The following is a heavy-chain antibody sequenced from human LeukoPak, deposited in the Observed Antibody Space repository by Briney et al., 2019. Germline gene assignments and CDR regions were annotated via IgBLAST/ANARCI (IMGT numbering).Heavy chain of an antibody. CDR1: GGTFSSYA. J-gene: IGHJ5*02. CDR2: IIPILGIA. CDR3: ARVRGNSYGYTNWFDP. Sequence: SVQVSCKASGGTFSSYAISWVRQAPGQGLEWMGRIIPILGIANYAQKFQGRVTITADKSTSTAYMELSSLRSEDTAVYYCARVRGNSYGYTNWFDPWGQGTLVTVSS. V-gene: IGHV1-69*04. D-gene: IGHD5-18*01.